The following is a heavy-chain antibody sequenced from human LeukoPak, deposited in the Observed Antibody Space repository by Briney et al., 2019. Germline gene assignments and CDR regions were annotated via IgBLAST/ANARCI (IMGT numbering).Heavy chain of an antibody. CDR3: ARDPSNTSGNYPYFDY. Sequence: ASVKVSCKASGYTFTRHGISWVRQAPGQGLEWTGWISAYNGDTKYAQNFQGRVTITTDTSTTTAYMELRSLRFDDTAVYYCARDPSNTSGNYPYFDYWGQGTLVTVSS. J-gene: IGHJ4*02. V-gene: IGHV1-18*01. D-gene: IGHD3-22*01. CDR2: ISAYNGDT. CDR1: GYTFTRHG.